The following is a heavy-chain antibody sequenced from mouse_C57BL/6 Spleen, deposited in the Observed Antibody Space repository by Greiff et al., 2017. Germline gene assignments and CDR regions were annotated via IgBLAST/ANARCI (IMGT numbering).Heavy chain of an antibody. V-gene: IGHV1-55*01. CDR2: IYPGSGST. Sequence: QVQLQQPGAELVKPGASVKMSCKASGYTFTSYWITWVKQRPGQGLEWIGDIYPGSGSTNYNEKFKSKATMTVDTSSSTAYMQLSSLTSEDSAVSYCSNYSGYDAPLYAMDYWGQGTSLTVSS. J-gene: IGHJ4*01. CDR3: SNYSGYDAPLYAMDY. D-gene: IGHD2-2*01. CDR1: GYTFTSYW.